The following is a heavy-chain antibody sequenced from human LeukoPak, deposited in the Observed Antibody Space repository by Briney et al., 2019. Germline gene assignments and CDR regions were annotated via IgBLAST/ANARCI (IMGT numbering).Heavy chain of an antibody. V-gene: IGHV1-18*04. D-gene: IGHD6-6*01. CDR1: GYTLTAYY. CDR2: RSIYNGNT. Sequence: ASVKVSCKASGYTLTAYYIYWVRQAPGQGLEWMGWRSIYNGNTDYKLQGRVTMTTDTSTSTAYMELRSLRSDDTAVYYCARGGPFPSSSSSREYYLDYWGQGTLVTVSS. CDR3: ARGGPFPSSSSSREYYLDY. J-gene: IGHJ4*02.